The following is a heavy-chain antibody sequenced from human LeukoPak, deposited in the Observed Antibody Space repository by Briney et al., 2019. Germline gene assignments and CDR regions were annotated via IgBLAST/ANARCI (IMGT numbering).Heavy chain of an antibody. Sequence: SETLSLTCTVSGGSISSYYWSWIRQPPGKGLEWIGYIYYSGSTNYNPSLKSRVTISVDTSKNQFSLELSSVTAADTAVYYCARETTKGVGYWGQGTLVTVSS. CDR1: GGSISSYY. V-gene: IGHV4-59*12. CDR2: IYYSGST. J-gene: IGHJ4*02. D-gene: IGHD4-17*01. CDR3: ARETTKGVGY.